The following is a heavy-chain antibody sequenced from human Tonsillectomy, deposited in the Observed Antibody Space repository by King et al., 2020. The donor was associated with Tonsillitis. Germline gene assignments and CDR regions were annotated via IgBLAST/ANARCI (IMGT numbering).Heavy chain of an antibody. D-gene: IGHD2-2*01. Sequence: VQLVESGGGVVQPGRSLRLSCAASEFTFSSYAMHWVRQAPGKGLEWVAVISYDGSNKYYADSVKGRFTISRDNSKNTLYLQMSSLKPEDTAVYYCAREQGTRGYDYFSYSGMDVWGQGTTVTVSS. CDR3: AREQGTRGYDYFSYSGMDV. CDR2: ISYDGSNK. CDR1: EFTFSSYA. V-gene: IGHV3-30-3*01. J-gene: IGHJ6*02.